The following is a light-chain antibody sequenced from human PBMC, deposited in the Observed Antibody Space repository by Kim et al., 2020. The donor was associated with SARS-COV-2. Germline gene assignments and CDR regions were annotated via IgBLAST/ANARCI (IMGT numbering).Light chain of an antibody. CDR1: SGDVGGYSY. V-gene: IGLV2-14*03. CDR3: SSYTSSSTPVV. Sequence: QSLTISCAGSSGDVGGYSYVSWYQQHPGKAPKLMIYDVSNRPSGVSNRFSGSKSGNTASLTISGLQAEDEAAYYCSSYTSSSTPVVFGGGTQLTVL. J-gene: IGLJ2*01. CDR2: DVS.